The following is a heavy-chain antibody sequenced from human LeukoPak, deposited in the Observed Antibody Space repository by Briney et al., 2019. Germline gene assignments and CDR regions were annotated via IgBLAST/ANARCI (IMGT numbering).Heavy chain of an antibody. D-gene: IGHD3-22*01. CDR3: GICMDVVPGTMS. CDR2: ISHGGIT. CDR1: AGSLTNYS. V-gene: IGHV4-34*01. J-gene: IGHJ4*02. Sequence: SETLSLTCGVYAGSLTNYSCHCIRQAAGEGLEWVGEISHGGITKNNPALKSRVTMSQDTSKRQFSLKMNSMAAADTGVYYCGICMDVVPGTMSWGLGTLVTVSS.